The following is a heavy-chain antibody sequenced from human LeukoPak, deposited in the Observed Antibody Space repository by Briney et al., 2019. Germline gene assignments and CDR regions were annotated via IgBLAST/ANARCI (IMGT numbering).Heavy chain of an antibody. J-gene: IGHJ4*02. D-gene: IGHD2-2*01. CDR3: AKDCSSTSCYLGY. CDR1: GFTFSSYG. CDR2: IWYDGSNK. Sequence: GGSLRLSCAASGFTFSSYGMHWVRQAPGKGLEWVAVIWYDGSNKYYADSVKGRFTISRDNSKNTLYLQMNSLRAEDTAVYYCAKDCSSTSCYLGYWGQGTLVTASS. V-gene: IGHV3-33*06.